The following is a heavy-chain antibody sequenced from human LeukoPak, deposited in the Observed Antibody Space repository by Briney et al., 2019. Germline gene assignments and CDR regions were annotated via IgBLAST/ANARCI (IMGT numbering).Heavy chain of an antibody. CDR3: TREKEAYNFGLDYYYYMDV. V-gene: IGHV3-23*01. J-gene: IGHJ6*03. Sequence: GGSLRLSCSASGFTFISYSMTWVRQAPGKGLEWPSSISGNGDNTYYADSVKGRFTISRDDSKNTAYLQMNSLQTEDTAVYYCTREKEAYNFGLDYYYYMDVWGKGTTVTVSS. D-gene: IGHD5-18*01. CDR1: GFTFISYS. CDR2: ISGNGDNT.